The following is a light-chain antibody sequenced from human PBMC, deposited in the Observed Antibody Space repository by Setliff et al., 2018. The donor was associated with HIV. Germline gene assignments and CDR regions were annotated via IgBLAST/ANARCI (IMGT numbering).Light chain of an antibody. CDR2: AAS. CDR3: QQSYSTQYS. V-gene: IGKV1-39*01. J-gene: IGKJ2*03. CDR1: QSISSY. Sequence: DLQMTQSPTSLSASVGDRVTITCRASQSISSYLNWYQQKPGNTPKLLIFAASTLQSGVPSRFSGSGSGTHFNLTISSLQPEDFATYYCQQSYSTQYSFGQGTKVDIK.